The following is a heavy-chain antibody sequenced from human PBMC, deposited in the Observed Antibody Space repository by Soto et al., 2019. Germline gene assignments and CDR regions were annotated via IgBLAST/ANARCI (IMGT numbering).Heavy chain of an antibody. CDR3: ARDGGRHSGGIDY. CDR2: IIPIFGTA. J-gene: IGHJ4*02. CDR1: GGTFSSYS. Sequence: QVQLVQSGAVVKKPGSSVKVSCKASGGTFSSYSINWVRQAPGQGLEWMGEIIPIFGTANYAQKFQGRVTITADESTSTAYMELSSLRSEDTAVYYCARDGGRHSGGIDYWGQGILVTVSS. V-gene: IGHV1-69*01. D-gene: IGHD1-26*01.